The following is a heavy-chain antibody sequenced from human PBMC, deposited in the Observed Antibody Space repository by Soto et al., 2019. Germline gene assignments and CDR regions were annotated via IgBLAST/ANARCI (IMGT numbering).Heavy chain of an antibody. Sequence: LRLSCAASGFTFSNAWMSWVRQAPGKGLEWVGRIKSKTDGGTTDYAAPVKGRFTISRDDSKNTLYLQMNSLKTEDTAVYYCTTEGIVVVTAAIYVDAFDVWGQGTMVTVSS. D-gene: IGHD2-2*01. CDR2: IKSKTDGGTT. J-gene: IGHJ3*01. CDR3: TTEGIVVVTAAIYVDAFDV. V-gene: IGHV3-15*01. CDR1: GFTFSNAW.